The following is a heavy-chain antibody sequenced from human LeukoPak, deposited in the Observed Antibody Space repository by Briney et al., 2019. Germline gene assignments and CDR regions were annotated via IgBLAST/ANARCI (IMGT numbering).Heavy chain of an antibody. CDR3: AKLLVVAATGGFDY. V-gene: IGHV3-30*18. Sequence: GGSLRLSRAASGFTFSSYGMHWVRQAPGKGLEWVAVISYDGSNKYYADSVKGRFTISRDNSKNTLYLQMNSLRAEDTAVYYCAKLLVVAATGGFDYWGQGTLVTVSS. J-gene: IGHJ4*02. CDR2: ISYDGSNK. D-gene: IGHD2-15*01. CDR1: GFTFSSYG.